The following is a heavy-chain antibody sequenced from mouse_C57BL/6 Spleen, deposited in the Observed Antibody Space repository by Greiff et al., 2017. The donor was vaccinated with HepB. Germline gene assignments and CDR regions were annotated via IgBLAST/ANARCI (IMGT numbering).Heavy chain of an antibody. D-gene: IGHD2-4*01. CDR1: GYSITSGYY. CDR3: AREYDYDRRFAY. J-gene: IGHJ3*01. Sequence: EVQVVESGPGLVKPSQSLSLTCSVTGYSITSGYYWNWIRQFPGNKLEWMGYISYDGSNNYNPSLKNRISITRDTSKNQFFLKLNSVTTEDTATYYCAREYDYDRRFAYWGQGTLVTVSA. CDR2: ISYDGSN. V-gene: IGHV3-6*01.